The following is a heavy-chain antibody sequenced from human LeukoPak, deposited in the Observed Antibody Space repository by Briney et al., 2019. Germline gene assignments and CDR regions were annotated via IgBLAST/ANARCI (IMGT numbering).Heavy chain of an antibody. J-gene: IGHJ6*03. CDR1: GGSFSGYY. CDR3: ARRPYNYSYYYYMDV. Sequence: SETLSLTCAVYGGSFSGYYWSWIRQPPGKGLEWIGEIDHSGSTKYNPSLKSRVTISVDTSKNQFSLKLSSVTAADTAVYYCARRPYNYSYYYYMDVWGKGTTVTISS. CDR2: IDHSGST. V-gene: IGHV4-34*01.